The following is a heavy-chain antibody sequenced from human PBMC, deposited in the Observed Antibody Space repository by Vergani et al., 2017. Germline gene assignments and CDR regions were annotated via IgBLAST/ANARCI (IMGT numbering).Heavy chain of an antibody. D-gene: IGHD3-10*01. CDR2: IYYSGST. V-gene: IGHV4-31*03. Sequence: QLQLQESGPGLVKPSETLSLTCTVSGGSISSSSYYWGWIRQHPGKGLEWIGYIYYSGSTYYNPSLKSRVTISVDTSKNQFSLKLSSVTAADTAVYYCARDDPPKITMVRGVIPPLDYWGQGTLVTVSS. CDR3: ARDDPPKITMVRGVIPPLDY. J-gene: IGHJ4*02. CDR1: GGSISSSSYY.